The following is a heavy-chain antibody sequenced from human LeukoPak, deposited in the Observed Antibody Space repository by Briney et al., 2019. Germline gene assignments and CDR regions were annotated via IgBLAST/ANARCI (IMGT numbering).Heavy chain of an antibody. Sequence: SETLSLTYTVSGGSISSYYWSWIRQPAGKGLEWIGRIYASGSTNYNPSLKSRVTISLDTSKNQFSLKLSSVTAADTAVYYCARTTEGGYTYDYFYYYYMDVWGKGTTVTISS. J-gene: IGHJ6*03. CDR3: ARTTEGGYTYDYFYYYYMDV. CDR2: IYASGST. CDR1: GGSISSYY. V-gene: IGHV4-4*07. D-gene: IGHD5-18*01.